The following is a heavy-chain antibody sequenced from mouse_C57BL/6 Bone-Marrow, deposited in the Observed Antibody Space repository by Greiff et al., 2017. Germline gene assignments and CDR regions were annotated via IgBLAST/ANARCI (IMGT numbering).Heavy chain of an antibody. CDR1: GYTFTDYN. V-gene: IGHV1-18*01. D-gene: IGHD2-14*01. CDR2: INPNNGGT. Sequence: EVQLQQSGPELVKPGASVKIPCKASGYTFTDYNMDWVKQSHGKSLEWIGDINPNNGGTIYNQKFKGKATLTVDKSSSTAYMELRNLTSEHTAVDDSARRGRRYPSCWYFDVLGTGTTVTVSS. CDR3: ARRGRRYPSCWYFDV. J-gene: IGHJ1*03.